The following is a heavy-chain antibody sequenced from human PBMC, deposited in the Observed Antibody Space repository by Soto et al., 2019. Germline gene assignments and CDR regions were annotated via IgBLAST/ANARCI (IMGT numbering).Heavy chain of an antibody. CDR1: EGTCNTYA. J-gene: IGHJ4*02. CDR3: PREVQVHTPAFVY. Sequence: QVQLVQSWSEIKKPGSSVKVSCQSSEGTCNTYAMNWVRQAPGQGPEWMGDISPMFGAANYAPKFQGRVTITADESTGTSYMQLSSLTSEDTALYFCPREVQVHTPAFVYWGQGTLVTVSS. V-gene: IGHV1-69*19. CDR2: ISPMFGAA. D-gene: IGHD3-10*01.